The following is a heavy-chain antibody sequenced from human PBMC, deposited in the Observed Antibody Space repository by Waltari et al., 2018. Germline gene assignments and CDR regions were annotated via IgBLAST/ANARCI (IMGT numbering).Heavy chain of an antibody. V-gene: IGHV3-53*02. D-gene: IGHD3-9*01. CDR3: ARESGGSGYFQY. CDR2: IYSGGNT. CDR1: GFTVSGNY. Sequence: VQLVETGGGLIQPGQSLRLSCAASGFTVSGNYMSWVRQAPGKGLEWVSVIYSGGNTYYADSVKGRFTISRDNSKNTVYLQMISPRVEDTAVYYCARESGGSGYFQYWGQGALVTVSS. J-gene: IGHJ4*02.